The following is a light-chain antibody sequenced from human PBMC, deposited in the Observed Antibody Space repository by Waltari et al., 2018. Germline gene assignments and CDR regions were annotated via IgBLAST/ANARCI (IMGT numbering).Light chain of an antibody. CDR3: MQVTHWPHT. Sequence: VVMTQSPLSLPGTLGQPASISCRSSQSLVHSDGNTYLEWFQQRPGHSPRRLIYKVSNRDSGVPDRFSGSGSGTDFTLKISRVEAEDVGLYYCMQVTHWPHTFGQGTSLEI. CDR1: QSLVHSDGNTY. J-gene: IGKJ2*01. CDR2: KVS. V-gene: IGKV2-30*02.